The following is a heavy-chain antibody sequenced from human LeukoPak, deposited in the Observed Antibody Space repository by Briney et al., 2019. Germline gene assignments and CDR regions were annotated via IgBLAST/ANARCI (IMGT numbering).Heavy chain of an antibody. CDR1: GFTFSSYS. CDR3: AKGASLVLRYFDWLTPITPIFDY. D-gene: IGHD3-9*01. CDR2: ISSSSSYI. J-gene: IGHJ4*02. V-gene: IGHV3-21*04. Sequence: GGSLRLSCAASGFTFSSYSMNWVRQAPGKGLEWVSSISSSSSYIYYADSVKGRFTISRDNAKNSLYLQMNSLRAEDTAVYYCAKGASLVLRYFDWLTPITPIFDYWGQGTLVTVSS.